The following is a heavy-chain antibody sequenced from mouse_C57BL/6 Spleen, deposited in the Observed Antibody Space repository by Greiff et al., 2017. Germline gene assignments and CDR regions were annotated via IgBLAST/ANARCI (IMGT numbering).Heavy chain of an antibody. Sequence: DVQLQESGPGLVKPSQSLSLTCSVTGYSITSGYYWNWIRQFPGNKLEWMGYISYDGSNNYNPSLKNRISITRDTSKNQFFLKLNSVTTEDTATYYWARGSGNYYLDYWGQGTTLTVSS. CDR3: ARGSGNYYLDY. D-gene: IGHD2-1*01. J-gene: IGHJ2*01. CDR1: GYSITSGYY. CDR2: ISYDGSN. V-gene: IGHV3-6*01.